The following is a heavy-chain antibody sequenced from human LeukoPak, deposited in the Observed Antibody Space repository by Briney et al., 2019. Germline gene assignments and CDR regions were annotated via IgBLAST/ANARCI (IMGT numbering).Heavy chain of an antibody. D-gene: IGHD6-19*01. CDR1: GFTFSSYS. Sequence: GGSLRLSCAASGFTFSSYSMSWVRQAPGKGLEWVSSISSRSSYIYYADSVKGRFTISRDNAKNSLYLQMNSLRAEDRAVYYCARRVGWRTTVSGQGTTVTVSS. J-gene: IGHJ6*02. CDR2: ISSRSSYI. CDR3: ARRVGWRTTV. V-gene: IGHV3-21*01.